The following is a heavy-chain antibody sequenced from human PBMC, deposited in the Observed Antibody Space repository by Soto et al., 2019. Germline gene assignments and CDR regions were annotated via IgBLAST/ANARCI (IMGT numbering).Heavy chain of an antibody. Sequence: SETLSLTCAVHGGAFSGYYWSWIRQRPGKGLEWIGEINHSGSTNYNPSLKSRVTISVDTSKNQFSLKLSSVTAADTAVYYCARRSSGWYYYYGMDVWGQGTTVTVSS. D-gene: IGHD6-19*01. CDR3: ARRSSGWYYYYGMDV. CDR2: INHSGST. J-gene: IGHJ6*02. V-gene: IGHV4-34*01. CDR1: GGAFSGYY.